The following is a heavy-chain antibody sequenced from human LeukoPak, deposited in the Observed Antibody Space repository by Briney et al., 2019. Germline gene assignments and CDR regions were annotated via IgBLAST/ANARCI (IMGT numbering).Heavy chain of an antibody. J-gene: IGHJ4*02. D-gene: IGHD3-10*01. CDR2: ISGSGIT. CDR3: AKDSLWFGESIDFDY. V-gene: IGHV3-23*01. Sequence: GGSLRLSCAASGFTFNSYAMSWVRQAPGKGLEWVSSISGSGITHYADSVKGRFTISRDNSKNTLYLQMNSLRVEDTAVYYCAKDSLWFGESIDFDYWGQGTQVTVSS. CDR1: GFTFNSYA.